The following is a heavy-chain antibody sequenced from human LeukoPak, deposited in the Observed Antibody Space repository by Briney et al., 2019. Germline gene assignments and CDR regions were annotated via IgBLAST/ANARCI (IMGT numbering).Heavy chain of an antibody. V-gene: IGHV4-59*01. J-gene: IGHJ4*02. Sequence: PSETLSLTCAVSDGSMRNYYWSWIRHPPGKGLEWIGYTYDSGSSSYNPSLRSRVSISIDTSKNQFSLNLSSVTAADTAVYYCARGWASSWYYFDFWGQGTLVTVSS. CDR2: TYDSGSS. CDR3: ARGWASSWYYFDF. CDR1: DGSMRNYY. D-gene: IGHD2-2*01.